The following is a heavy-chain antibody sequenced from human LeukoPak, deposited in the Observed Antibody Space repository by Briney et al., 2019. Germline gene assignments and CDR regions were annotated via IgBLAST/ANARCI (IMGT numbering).Heavy chain of an antibody. Sequence: GGSLRLSCAASGFTFSSYAMSWVRQAPGKGLEWVSAISGSGGSTYYADFVKGRFTISRDNSKNTLYLQMNSLRAEDTAVYYCANHYYYDSSGYYYPYYYYYYYMDVWGKGTTVTVSS. V-gene: IGHV3-23*01. J-gene: IGHJ6*03. CDR2: ISGSGGST. D-gene: IGHD3-22*01. CDR3: ANHYYYDSSGYYYPYYYYYYYMDV. CDR1: GFTFSSYA.